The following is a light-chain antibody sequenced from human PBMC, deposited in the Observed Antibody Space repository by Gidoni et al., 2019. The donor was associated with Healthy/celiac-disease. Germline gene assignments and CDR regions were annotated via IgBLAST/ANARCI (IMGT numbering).Light chain of an antibody. V-gene: IGKV3-15*01. CDR3: QQYNNWLPWT. Sequence: EILMTQSPATLSVSPGERATLSCRASQSVSSNLAWYQQKPGQAPRLLIYGASTRATGIQARFSGSGSGTEFTITISSLQSEDFAVYYCQQYNNWLPWTVXKGNKVEIK. CDR2: GAS. CDR1: QSVSSN. J-gene: IGKJ1*01.